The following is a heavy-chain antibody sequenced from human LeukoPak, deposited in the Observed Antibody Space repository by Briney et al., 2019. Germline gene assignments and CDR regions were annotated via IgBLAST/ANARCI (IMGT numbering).Heavy chain of an antibody. CDR3: ARGYYYVSGSYSFFDY. V-gene: IGHV4-39*01. CDR2: IYYPGTT. J-gene: IGHJ4*02. D-gene: IGHD3-10*01. Sequence: SETLSLTCTVSSGSISSTSSYWGWIRQPPGKGLEWNGNIYYPGTTYYNPSLKSRVTISVDTSKNQFSLKLSSVTAADTAVYYCARGYYYVSGSYSFFDYWGQGTLVTVSS. CDR1: SGSISSTSSY.